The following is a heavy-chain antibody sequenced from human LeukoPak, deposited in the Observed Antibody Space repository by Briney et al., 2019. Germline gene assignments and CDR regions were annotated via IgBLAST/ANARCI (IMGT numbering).Heavy chain of an antibody. V-gene: IGHV1-2*02. CDR2: VNPNSGAT. D-gene: IGHD6-19*01. Sequence: GASVKVSCKASGYTFTGFHMHWVRQAPGQGLEWMGWVNPNSGATDYAQKFQGRVTMTRDTSVSTAYMELRSLRSDDTAVYYCARARSPYMAEMIAVATPDWFDPWGQGTLVTVSS. J-gene: IGHJ5*02. CDR1: GYTFTGFH. CDR3: ARARSPYMAEMIAVATPDWFDP.